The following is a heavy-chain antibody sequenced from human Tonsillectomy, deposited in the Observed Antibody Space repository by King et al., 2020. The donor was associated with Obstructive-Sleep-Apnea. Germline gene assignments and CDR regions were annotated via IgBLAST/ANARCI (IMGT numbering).Heavy chain of an antibody. J-gene: IGHJ3*02. D-gene: IGHD1-7*01. CDR2: ISYDGSNK. CDR1: GFTFSSYG. Sequence: VQLVQSGGGVVQPGRSLRLSCAASGFTFSSYGMHWVRQAPGKGLEWVAVISYDGSNKYYADSVKGRFTISRDNSKNTPYLQMNSLRAVDTAVYYYAKIRQHGNYAFDIWGQGTMVTVSS. CDR3: AKIRQHGNYAFDI. V-gene: IGHV3-30*18.